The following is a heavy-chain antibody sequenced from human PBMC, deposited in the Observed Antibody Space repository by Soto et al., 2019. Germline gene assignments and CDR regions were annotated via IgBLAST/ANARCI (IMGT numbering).Heavy chain of an antibody. J-gene: IGHJ4*02. CDR1: GDTFSFYS. Sequence: QVQLVQSGAEVKRPGSSVKVSCKASGDTFSFYSINWVRQAPGLGLEWMGRVNPILSMSNYAQRSQGRVTMTADKXTSTAYMELSGLRSEDTAMYYCATSYGSGYRAFDYWGQGALVTVSS. CDR3: ATSYGSGYRAFDY. D-gene: IGHD3-10*01. V-gene: IGHV1-69*04. CDR2: VNPILSMS.